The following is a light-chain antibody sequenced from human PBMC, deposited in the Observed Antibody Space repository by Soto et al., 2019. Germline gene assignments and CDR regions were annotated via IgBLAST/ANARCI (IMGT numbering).Light chain of an antibody. CDR1: QSVRSD. CDR3: QQYYMLPPV. Sequence: EIVMTQSTATLSVSPGQRATLSCRAIQSVRSDLAWYRQKPGQAPRLLIHTASTRATGIPARFSGSGSGTDFTLTITSLQSEDFAVYYCQQYYMLPPVFGQGTMVDIK. V-gene: IGKV3-15*01. CDR2: TAS. J-gene: IGKJ1*01.